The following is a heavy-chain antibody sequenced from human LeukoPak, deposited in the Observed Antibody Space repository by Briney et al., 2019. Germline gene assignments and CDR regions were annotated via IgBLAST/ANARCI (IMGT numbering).Heavy chain of an antibody. D-gene: IGHD3-22*01. CDR2: ISSSGSTI. CDR1: GFTFSDYY. Sequence: GGSLRLSCAASGFTFSDYYMSWIRQAPGKGLEWVSYISSSGSTIYYADSVKGRFTISRDNAKNSLYLQMNSLRAEDTAVYYCATQQEDSSFPGYDAFDIWGQGTMVTVSS. J-gene: IGHJ3*02. V-gene: IGHV3-11*01. CDR3: ATQQEDSSFPGYDAFDI.